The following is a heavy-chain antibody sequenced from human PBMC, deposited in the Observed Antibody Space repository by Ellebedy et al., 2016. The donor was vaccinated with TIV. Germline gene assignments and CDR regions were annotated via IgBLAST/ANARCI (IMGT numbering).Heavy chain of an antibody. V-gene: IGHV1-69*13. J-gene: IGHJ6*02. D-gene: IGHD4-17*01. Sequence: SVKVSXKASGGTFSSYAISWVRQAPGQGLEWMGGIIPIFGTANYAQKFQGRVTITADESTSTAYMELSSLRSEDTAVYYCARDSMRTTPTKYYYGMDVWGQGTTVTVSS. CDR3: ARDSMRTTPTKYYYGMDV. CDR2: IIPIFGTA. CDR1: GGTFSSYA.